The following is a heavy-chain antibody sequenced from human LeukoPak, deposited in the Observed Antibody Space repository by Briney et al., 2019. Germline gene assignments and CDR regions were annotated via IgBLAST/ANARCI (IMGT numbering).Heavy chain of an antibody. V-gene: IGHV3-23*01. D-gene: IGHD2-2*01. CDR3: AKVRGYCSSTSCRNGTTKNWFDP. CDR1: GFTFSSNY. J-gene: IGHJ5*02. Sequence: PGGSLRLSCAASGFTFSSNYMSWVRQAPGKGLEWVSVISGSGGSTYYADSVRGRFTISRDNSKNTLYLQMNSLRAEDTAVYYCAKVRGYCSSTSCRNGTTKNWFDPWGQGTLVTVSS. CDR2: ISGSGGST.